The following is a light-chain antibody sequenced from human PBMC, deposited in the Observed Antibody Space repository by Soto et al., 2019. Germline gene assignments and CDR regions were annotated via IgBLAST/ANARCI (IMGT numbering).Light chain of an antibody. CDR2: GAS. CDR3: QQCYNWPQWT. V-gene: IGKV3D-20*02. J-gene: IGKJ1*01. Sequence: TVLTQSPGALSLSPGERATLSCRASQNVSSNLLVWYQQHPGQAPRLLIYGASSRATGIPARFSGSGSGTDFTLTISSLEPEDFALYYCQQCYNWPQWTFGQGTKVDIK. CDR1: QNVSSNL.